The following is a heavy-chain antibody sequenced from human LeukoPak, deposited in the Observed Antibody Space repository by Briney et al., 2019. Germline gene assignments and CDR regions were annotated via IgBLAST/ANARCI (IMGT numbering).Heavy chain of an antibody. J-gene: IGHJ3*02. Sequence: PSETLSLTCTVSGGSISSYYWSWIRQPPGKGLEWIGYIYYSGSTSYNPSLKSRVTISVDTSKKQFSLKLSSVTAADTAFYYCARYIVSYPHDAFDTWGQGTMVTVSS. CDR2: IYYSGST. V-gene: IGHV4-59*01. CDR3: ARYIVSYPHDAFDT. CDR1: GGSISSYY. D-gene: IGHD1-26*01.